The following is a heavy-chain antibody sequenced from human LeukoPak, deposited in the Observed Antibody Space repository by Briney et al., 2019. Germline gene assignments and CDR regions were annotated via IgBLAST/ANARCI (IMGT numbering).Heavy chain of an antibody. CDR2: IIPIFGTA. CDR1: GYTFSSYA. J-gene: IGHJ4*02. D-gene: IGHD3-22*01. CDR3: ARGEYYDSSGSPLDY. Sequence: ASVKVSCKASGYTFSSYAISWVRQAPGQGLEWMGGIIPIFGTANYAQKFQGRVTITTDESTSTAYMELSSLRSEDTAVYYCARGEYYDSSGSPLDYWGQGTLVTVSS. V-gene: IGHV1-69*05.